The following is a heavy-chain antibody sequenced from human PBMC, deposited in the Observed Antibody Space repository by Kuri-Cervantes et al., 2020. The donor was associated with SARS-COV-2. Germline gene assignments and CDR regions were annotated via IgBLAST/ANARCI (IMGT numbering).Heavy chain of an antibody. CDR3: ARGAANYYYMDV. V-gene: IGHV3-33*08. J-gene: IGHJ6*03. Sequence: GESLKISCAASGFTFSSESLHWVRQAPGKGLEWVAVIWYDGENEYYAGSVKGRFTISRDNSKNTVSLHMNSLRAEDTAMYYCARGAANYYYMDVWGKGTTVTVSS. CDR1: GFTFSSES. CDR2: IWYDGENE. D-gene: IGHD3-16*01.